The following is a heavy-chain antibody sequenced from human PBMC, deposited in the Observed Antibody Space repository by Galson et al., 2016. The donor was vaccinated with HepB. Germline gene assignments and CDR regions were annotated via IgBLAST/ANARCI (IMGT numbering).Heavy chain of an antibody. CDR2: IFPPDSNT. D-gene: IGHD5-12*01. J-gene: IGHJ3*01. CDR3: ARRGGDGHDYDHDALGL. Sequence: QSGAEVKKPGESLKISCQAFGHDFSRYWIAWVRQMPGKGLECLGTIFPPDSNTRYSPSFQGQVTMSVDKSINTAYLQWSSLQDSDTAVYYCARRGGDGHDYDHDALGLWGQGTMVTVSS. CDR1: GHDFSRYW. V-gene: IGHV5-51*01.